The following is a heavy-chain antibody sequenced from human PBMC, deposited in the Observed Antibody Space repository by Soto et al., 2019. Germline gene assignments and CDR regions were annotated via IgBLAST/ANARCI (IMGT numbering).Heavy chain of an antibody. D-gene: IGHD6-13*01. Sequence: GSGPTLVNPTQTLTLTCTFSGFSPSTSGVGVGWIRQPPGKALEWLALIYWDDDKRYSPSLKSRLTITKDTSKNQVVLTMTNMDPVDTATYYCALNPTSIAAAGATFDYWGQGTPVTVS. CDR2: IYWDDDK. J-gene: IGHJ4*02. V-gene: IGHV2-5*02. CDR3: ALNPTSIAAAGATFDY. CDR1: GFSPSTSGVG.